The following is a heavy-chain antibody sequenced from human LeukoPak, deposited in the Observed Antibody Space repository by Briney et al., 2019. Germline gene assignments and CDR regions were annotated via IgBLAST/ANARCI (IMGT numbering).Heavy chain of an antibody. D-gene: IGHD2-8*02. CDR3: TTHPGRRGYCGR. V-gene: IGHV3-15*01. Sequence: GGSLRLSCAASGFTFSSYAMSWVRQAPGKGLEWVGRIKSKTDGGTTDYAAPVKGRFTISRDDSKNTLYLQMNSLKTEDTAVYYCTTHPGRRGYCGRWGQGTLVTVSS. CDR2: IKSKTDGGTT. CDR1: GFTFSSYA. J-gene: IGHJ4*02.